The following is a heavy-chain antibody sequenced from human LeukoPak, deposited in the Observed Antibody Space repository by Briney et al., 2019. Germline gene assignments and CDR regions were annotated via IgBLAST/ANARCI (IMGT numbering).Heavy chain of an antibody. CDR1: GFTFDDYA. CDR2: ITWNNGFI. CDR3: AKVRSSSLAATEPLDY. D-gene: IGHD6-6*01. V-gene: IGHV3-9*01. Sequence: GRSLRLSCAASGFTFDDYAMHWVRQAPGKGLEWVSGITWNNGFIEYADSVKGRFTISRDNAKNSLILQMNSLRPEDTALYYCAKVRSSSLAATEPLDYWGQGTLVTVSS. J-gene: IGHJ4*02.